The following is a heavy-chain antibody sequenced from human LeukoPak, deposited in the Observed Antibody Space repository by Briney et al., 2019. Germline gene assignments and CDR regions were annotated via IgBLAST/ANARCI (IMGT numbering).Heavy chain of an antibody. J-gene: IGHJ6*03. Sequence: KPSETLSLTCTVSGGSISSYYWSWIRQPPGKGLEWIGFVHYSGSTHYNPSLKSRVTISVDTSKNQGSLKLTSVTAADTAVYYCARTEESGYNYGYFGYYYYMDVWGKGTTVTVSS. V-gene: IGHV4-59*01. CDR3: ARTEESGYNYGYFGYYYYMDV. CDR2: VHYSGST. D-gene: IGHD5-18*01. CDR1: GGSISSYY.